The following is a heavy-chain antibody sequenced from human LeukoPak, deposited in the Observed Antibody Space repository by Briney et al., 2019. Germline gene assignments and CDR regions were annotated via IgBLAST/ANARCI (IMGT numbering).Heavy chain of an antibody. J-gene: IGHJ4*02. CDR3: ARATYYCDSSGWSRRATHFDY. Sequence: PSESLSLTPTVSGGSISSGGYYSGWVRQPPGKGLEWSGSIYLRGSTSYSPSLKSRVTISVDTSKNQISMKLSSLTAADTAVYYCARATYYCDSSGWSRRATHFDYWGQGTLVTVSS. CDR1: GGSISSGGYY. V-gene: IGHV4-39*07. D-gene: IGHD3-22*01. CDR2: IYLRGST.